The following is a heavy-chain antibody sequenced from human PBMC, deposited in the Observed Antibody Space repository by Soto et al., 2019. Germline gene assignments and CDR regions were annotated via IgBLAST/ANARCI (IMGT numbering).Heavy chain of an antibody. CDR3: AKDPVIGPGIAFDI. J-gene: IGHJ3*02. CDR2: ISGSGSRA. Sequence: PGGSLRLSCAASGFTFSSYAMSWVRQAPGKGLEWVSAISGSGSRAYYADSVKGRFTISRDNSKNTLYLQMNSLRAEDTAVYYRAKDPVIGPGIAFDIWGQGTKVTVSS. V-gene: IGHV3-23*01. CDR1: GFTFSSYA. D-gene: IGHD2-21*01.